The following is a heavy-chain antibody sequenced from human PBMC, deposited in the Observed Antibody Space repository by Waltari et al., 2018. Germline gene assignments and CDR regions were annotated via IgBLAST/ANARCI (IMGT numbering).Heavy chain of an antibody. CDR3: AKGVNFRWYGGLDY. Sequence: QVQLVQSGAEVKKPGASVKVSCQASGYTFTGYYMTWVRQAPGKGLEWWCMRNPNRGGTNNDQRFTRRVTMTRDTAIRQAYMELSRLRSDDTAVYYCAKGVNFRWYGGLDYWGQGTLVTVSS. V-gene: IGHV1-2*02. J-gene: IGHJ4*02. D-gene: IGHD6-13*01. CDR2: RNPNRGGT. CDR1: GYTFTGYY.